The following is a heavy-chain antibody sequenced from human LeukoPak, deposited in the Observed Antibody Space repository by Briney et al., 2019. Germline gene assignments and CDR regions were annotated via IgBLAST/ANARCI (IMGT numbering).Heavy chain of an antibody. CDR1: GFTFSSYG. CDR3: ARAEGRPAVPYYFDY. J-gene: IGHJ4*02. CDR2: ISGSGGST. V-gene: IGHV3-23*01. Sequence: GGSLRLSCAASGFTFSSYGMSWVRQAPGKGLEWVSAISGSGGSTYYADSVKGRFTISRDNSKNTLYLQMNSLRAEDTAVYYCARAEGRPAVPYYFDYWGQGTLVTVSS. D-gene: IGHD6-19*01.